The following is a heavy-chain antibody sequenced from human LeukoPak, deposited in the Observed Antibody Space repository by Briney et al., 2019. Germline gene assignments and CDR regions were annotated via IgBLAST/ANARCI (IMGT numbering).Heavy chain of an antibody. CDR2: IYYSGST. CDR3: ARDDRYCSGGSCYPY. V-gene: IGHV4-59*01. D-gene: IGHD2-15*01. Sequence: SETLSLTCTVSGGYISSYYWSWIRQPPGKGLEWIGYIYYSGSTNYNPSLKSRVTISVDTSKNQISLKLSSVTAADTAVYYCARDDRYCSGGSCYPYWGQGTLVTVSS. CDR1: GGYISSYY. J-gene: IGHJ4*02.